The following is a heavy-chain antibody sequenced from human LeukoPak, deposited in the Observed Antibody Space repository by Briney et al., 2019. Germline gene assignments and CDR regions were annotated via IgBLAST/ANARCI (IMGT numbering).Heavy chain of an antibody. V-gene: IGHV1-69*13. CDR1: GGTFSSYA. D-gene: IGHD3-3*01. CDR2: VIPIFGTA. Sequence: SVKVSCKASGGTFSSYAISWVRQAPGQGHEWMGGVIPIFGTANYAQKFQGRVTITADESTSTAYMELSSLRSEDTAVYYCARDYDFWSGYFGFDPWGQGTLVTVSS. J-gene: IGHJ5*02. CDR3: ARDYDFWSGYFGFDP.